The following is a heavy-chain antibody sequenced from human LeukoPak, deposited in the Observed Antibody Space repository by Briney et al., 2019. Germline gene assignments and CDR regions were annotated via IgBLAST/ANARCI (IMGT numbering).Heavy chain of an antibody. CDR3: TRTYYMIPDGAFDI. Sequence: GGSLRLSCTASGFTFGDYAMSWFRQAPGKGLEWVGFIRSKAYGGTTEYAASVKGRFTISRDDSKSIAYLQMNSLKTEDTAVYYCTRTYYMIPDGAFDIWGQGTMVTVSS. D-gene: IGHD3-10*01. J-gene: IGHJ3*02. CDR1: GFTFGDYA. CDR2: IRSKAYGGTT. V-gene: IGHV3-49*03.